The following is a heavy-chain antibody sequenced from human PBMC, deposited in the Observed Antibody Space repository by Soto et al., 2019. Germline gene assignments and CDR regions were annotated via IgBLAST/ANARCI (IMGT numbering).Heavy chain of an antibody. J-gene: IGHJ4*02. CDR3: CSLDDGQGY. CDR1: GYTFTSHH. CDR2: INPRSGST. D-gene: IGHD3-3*01. V-gene: IGHV1-46*03. Sequence: QVQLVQSGAEVQKPGASVKVSCKASGYTFTSHHMHWVRQVPGEGLEWMGMINPRSGSTNYPQRFQNIDTRASDTTTSTASMVLSSLTSEATAVYDSCSLDDGQGYWGQGTLVTVSS.